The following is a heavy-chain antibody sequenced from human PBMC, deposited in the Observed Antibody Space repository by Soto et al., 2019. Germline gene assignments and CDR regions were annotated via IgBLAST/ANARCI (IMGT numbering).Heavy chain of an antibody. J-gene: IGHJ5*02. Sequence: QVQLVESGGGVVQPGRSLRLSCAASGFTFSSYGMHWVRQAPGKGLEWVAVIWDDGSNKYYADSVKGRFTISRDNSKSTLYLQMNRLRAEDTAVYYCARDEISWRQCSSSSWGWLDPWGQGTLVTVAS. V-gene: IGHV3-33*01. CDR3: ARDEISWRQCSSSSWGWLDP. D-gene: IGHD6-6*01. CDR1: GFTFSSYG. CDR2: IWDDGSNK.